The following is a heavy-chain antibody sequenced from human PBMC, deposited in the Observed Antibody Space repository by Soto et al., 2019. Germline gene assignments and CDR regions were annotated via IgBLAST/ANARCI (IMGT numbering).Heavy chain of an antibody. CDR3: AKAGAYNYGSYFDY. J-gene: IGHJ4*02. Sequence: GGALRLSCSASGVTLDDYTMQWVRQAPGKGLEWVSLISWDGGITYYADSVKGRFTISRDNSKNSLYLQMNSLTTEDTALYYCAKAGAYNYGSYFDYWGQGTLVTVSS. V-gene: IGHV3-43*01. CDR2: ISWDGGIT. D-gene: IGHD5-18*01. CDR1: GVTLDDYT.